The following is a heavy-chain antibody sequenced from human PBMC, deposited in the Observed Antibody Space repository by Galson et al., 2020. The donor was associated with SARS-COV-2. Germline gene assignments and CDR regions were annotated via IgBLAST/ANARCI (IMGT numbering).Heavy chain of an antibody. D-gene: IGHD2-2*02. Sequence: GGSLRLSCAASGFTFSDYYMSWICQAPGKGLEWVSYISSSSSYTNYADSVKGRFTISRDNAKNSLYLQMNSLRAEDTAVYYCARVERGYCSSTSCYMPGYYYYMDVWGKGTTVTVSS. CDR2: ISSSSSYT. V-gene: IGHV3-11*05. J-gene: IGHJ6*03. CDR3: ARVERGYCSSTSCYMPGYYYYMDV. CDR1: GFTFSDYY.